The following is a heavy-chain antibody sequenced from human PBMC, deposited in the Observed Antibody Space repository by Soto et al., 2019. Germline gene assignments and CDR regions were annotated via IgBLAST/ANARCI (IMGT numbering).Heavy chain of an antibody. CDR1: GFSLNTYW. J-gene: IGHJ4*02. CDR2: IFPGDSDT. Sequence: PGESLKISCNASGFSLNTYWIGWVRQKPGKGLEWMGSIFPGDSDTRYSPSFQGQVIISADRSISTAYLQWRSLKASDTAIYYCARLGGDYERGFDYWGQGTLVTVSS. D-gene: IGHD4-17*01. CDR3: ARLGGDYERGFDY. V-gene: IGHV5-51*01.